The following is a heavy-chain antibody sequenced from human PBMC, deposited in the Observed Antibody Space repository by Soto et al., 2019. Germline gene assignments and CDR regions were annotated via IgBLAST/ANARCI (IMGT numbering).Heavy chain of an antibody. V-gene: IGHV4-59*01. CDR1: GVSISSYY. J-gene: IGHJ5*02. CDR3: ARDLTRENWFDP. Sequence: QVQLQESGPGLVKPSETLSLSCSVSGVSISSYYWAWIRQPPGKGLEWVASMYYSGSTKYNPSLKSRVTMSADTSKNKFSLKLSSVSAADTAVYYCARDLTRENWFDPWVQGTLVTVSS. D-gene: IGHD1-1*01. CDR2: MYYSGST.